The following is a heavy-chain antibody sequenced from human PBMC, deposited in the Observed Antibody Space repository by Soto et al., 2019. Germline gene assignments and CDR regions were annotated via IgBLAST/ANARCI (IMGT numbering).Heavy chain of an antibody. CDR1: GFTFSSYA. CDR3: ARERQQLGMGYYYYGMDV. CDR2: IDSDGGST. D-gene: IGHD6-13*01. J-gene: IGHJ6*02. Sequence: GGSLRLSCSVSGFTFSSYAMHWVRQAPGKGLEYVSAIDSDGGSTYLADSVKGRFSISRDESKSTLYLQMSGLRPEDTAVYFCARERQQLGMGYYYYGMDVWGLGTTVTVSS. V-gene: IGHV3-64*04.